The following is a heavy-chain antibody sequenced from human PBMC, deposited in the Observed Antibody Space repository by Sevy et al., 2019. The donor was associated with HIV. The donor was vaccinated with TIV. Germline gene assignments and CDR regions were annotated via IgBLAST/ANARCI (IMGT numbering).Heavy chain of an antibody. CDR2: ISYNGRNQ. CDR1: GFSLSDHA. D-gene: IGHD2-15*01. CDR3: ARFVGYCSGGRCSIIDF. Sequence: GGSLRLSCAASGFSLSDHAVSWVRQTPGKGLVWLAVISYNGRNQYYADSVKGRFTISKDDSKNTLYLQLNSLRAEDTAVYYCARFVGYCSGGRCSIIDFWGQGTLVTVSS. V-gene: IGHV3-30*04. J-gene: IGHJ4*02.